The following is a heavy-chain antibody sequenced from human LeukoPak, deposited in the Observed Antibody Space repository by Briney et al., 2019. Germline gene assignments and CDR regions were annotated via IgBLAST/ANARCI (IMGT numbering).Heavy chain of an antibody. CDR2: IYAADSDT. Sequence: AGESLKISFQGSGXSFNNYCISWVRQMPGKGLELMAIIYAADSDTRYSPSFQGQVTLSVDKSISTVYLQWSSLKASGTAVYYCARHLRGLDLWGQGTLVTVSS. V-gene: IGHV5-51*01. CDR1: GXSFNNYC. CDR3: ARHLRGLDL. J-gene: IGHJ5*02. D-gene: IGHD3-10*01.